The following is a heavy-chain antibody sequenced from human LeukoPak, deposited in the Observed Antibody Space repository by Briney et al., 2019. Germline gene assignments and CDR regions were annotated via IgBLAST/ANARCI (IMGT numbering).Heavy chain of an antibody. V-gene: IGHV4-39*07. D-gene: IGHD6-19*01. CDR3: ARITSGWPR. Sequence: SEALSLTCTVSGGSISGGGYFWGWIRQPPGKGLEWIGSIYYSGSTYYNPSLKSRVTISVDTSKNQFSLKLTSVTAADTAVYYRARITSGWPRWGQGSLVTVSS. J-gene: IGHJ4*02. CDR2: IYYSGST. CDR1: GGSISGGGYF.